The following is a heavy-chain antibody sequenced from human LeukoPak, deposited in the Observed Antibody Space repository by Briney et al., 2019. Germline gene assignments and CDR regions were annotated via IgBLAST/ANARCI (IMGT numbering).Heavy chain of an antibody. CDR1: GFMFRSYS. V-gene: IGHV3-48*04. Sequence: GGSLRLSCAAAGFMFRSYSVKWVRQAPGKGLEWVSYSSSSSSTIFYADSVKGRFPIARDNAKNSVNLQMNSLRAEDTAVYYCARAHRGSGYSFDYWGQGSLVTVSS. CDR3: ARAHRGSGYSFDY. D-gene: IGHD3-3*01. CDR2: SSSSSSTI. J-gene: IGHJ4*02.